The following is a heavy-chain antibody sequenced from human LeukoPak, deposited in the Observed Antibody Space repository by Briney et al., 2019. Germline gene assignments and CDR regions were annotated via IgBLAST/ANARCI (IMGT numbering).Heavy chain of an antibody. CDR2: IYASGST. D-gene: IGHD6-19*01. J-gene: IGHJ4*02. CDR3: ARAPYSSGWYGVGPALDY. CDR1: GGSISSDNYY. V-gene: IGHV4-61*02. Sequence: SETLSLTCTVSGGSISSDNYYWSWIRQPAGKGLEWIGRIYASGSTNYNPSFKSRVTISVDKSKNQFSLKLSSVTAADTAVYYCARAPYSSGWYGVGPALDYWGQGTLVTVSS.